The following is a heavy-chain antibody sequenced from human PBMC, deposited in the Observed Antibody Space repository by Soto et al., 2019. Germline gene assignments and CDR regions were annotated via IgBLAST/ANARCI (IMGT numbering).Heavy chain of an antibody. D-gene: IGHD2-21*02. V-gene: IGHV4-4*02. CDR2: IYHSGSA. CDR1: GGSVSSSNW. Sequence: QVQLQEPGPGLVKPSGTLSLTCAVSGGSVSSSNWWSWVRQSPGKGLEWMGEIYHSGSAHYNPSLKSRATISLDKSKNQFSLRLTSVTAADTAVYYCARVPGVVVSADDAFDIWGPGTRVIVSS. J-gene: IGHJ3*02. CDR3: ARVPGVVVSADDAFDI.